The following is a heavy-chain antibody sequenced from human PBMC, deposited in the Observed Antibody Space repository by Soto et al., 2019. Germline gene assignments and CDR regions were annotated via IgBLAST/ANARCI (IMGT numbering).Heavy chain of an antibody. Sequence: EASVKVSCKASGGTFSSYAISWVRQAPGQGLEWMGGIIPIFGTANYAQKFQGRVTITADESTSTAYMELSSLRSEDTAVYYCARSLPGTTSAFDIWGQGTMVTVSS. CDR1: GGTFSSYA. CDR2: IIPIFGTA. J-gene: IGHJ3*02. CDR3: ARSLPGTTSAFDI. D-gene: IGHD1-7*01. V-gene: IGHV1-69*13.